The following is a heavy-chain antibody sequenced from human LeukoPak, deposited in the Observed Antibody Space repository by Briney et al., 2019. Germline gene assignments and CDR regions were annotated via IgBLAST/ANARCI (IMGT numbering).Heavy chain of an antibody. CDR1: GYRFSNSW. CDR2: IYPGDSDI. CDR3: GRHYYYGSGYAFDI. V-gene: IGHV5-51*01. J-gene: IGHJ3*02. Sequence: GASLKISCKGSGYRFSNSWIGWVRQMPGKALEWMGFIYPGDSDIIYSPSFQGQVSISADKSISTAYLQWSSLKASDTAMYYCGRHYYYGSGYAFDIWGQGTMVTVSS. D-gene: IGHD3-10*01.